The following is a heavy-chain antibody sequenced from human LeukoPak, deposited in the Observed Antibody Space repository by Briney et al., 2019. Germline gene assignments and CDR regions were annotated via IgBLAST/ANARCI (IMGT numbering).Heavy chain of an antibody. CDR2: IYHSGST. CDR1: GYSISSGYY. Sequence: SETLSLTCTVSGYSISSGYYWGWVRQPPGAGLEWIGSIYHSGSTYYNPSLKSRVTISVDTSKNQFSLKLSSVTAADTAVYYCARESVKSSIAARPDYWGQGTLVTVSS. D-gene: IGHD6-6*01. J-gene: IGHJ4*02. V-gene: IGHV4-38-2*02. CDR3: ARESVKSSIAARPDY.